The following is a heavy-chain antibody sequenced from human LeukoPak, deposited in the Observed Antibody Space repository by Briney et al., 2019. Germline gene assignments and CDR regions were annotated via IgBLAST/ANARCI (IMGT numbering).Heavy chain of an antibody. J-gene: IGHJ4*02. V-gene: IGHV3-53*01. CDR3: ARRFYYGSGRYFDY. D-gene: IGHD3-10*01. CDR2: IYSGGST. CDR1: GFTVSSNY. Sequence: GSLRLSCAASGFTVSSNYMSWVRQAPGKGLEWVSVIYSGGSTYYADSVKGRFTISRDNSKSTLYIQMNSLRAEDTAVYYCARRFYYGSGRYFDYWGQGTLVTVSS.